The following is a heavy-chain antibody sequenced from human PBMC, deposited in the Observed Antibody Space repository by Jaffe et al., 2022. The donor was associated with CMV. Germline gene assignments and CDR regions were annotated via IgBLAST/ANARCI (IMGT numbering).Heavy chain of an antibody. CDR2: INAGNGNT. J-gene: IGHJ6*03. CDR3: ARDRIAAAGGVWYYYYYMDV. D-gene: IGHD6-13*01. Sequence: QVQLVQSGAEVKKPGASVKVSCKASGYTFTSYAMHWVRQAPGQRLEWMGWINAGNGNTKYSQKFQGRVTITRDTSASTAYMELSSLRSEDTAVYYCARDRIAAAGGVWYYYYYMDVWGKGTTVTVSS. V-gene: IGHV1-3*01. CDR1: GYTFTSYA.